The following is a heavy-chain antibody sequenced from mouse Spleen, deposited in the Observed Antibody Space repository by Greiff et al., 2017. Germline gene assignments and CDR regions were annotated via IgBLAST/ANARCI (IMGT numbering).Heavy chain of an antibody. CDR1: GYTFTSYW. D-gene: IGHD2-13*01. J-gene: IGHJ3*01. Sequence: QVQLKESGAELVKPGASVKLSCKASGYTFTSYWMHWVKQRPGQGLEWIGWIYPRDGSTKYNEKFKGKATLTVDTSSSTAYMELHSLTSEDSAVYFCARGDYAWFAYWGQGTLVTVSA. CDR3: ARGDYAWFAY. CDR2: IYPRDGST. V-gene: IGHV1-85*01.